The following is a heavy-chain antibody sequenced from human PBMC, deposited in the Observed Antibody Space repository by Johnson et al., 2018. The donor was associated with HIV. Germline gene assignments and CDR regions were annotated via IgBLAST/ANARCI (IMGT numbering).Heavy chain of an antibody. CDR1: GFTFSSYG. Sequence: QVQLVESGGGVVQPGGSLRLSCAASGFTFSSYGMHWVRQAPGKGLEWVASIRYDGSNKYYADSVKGRFTISRDNSKNTLYLQMNSLKTEDTAVYYCTSERGRYYDSSNDAFDIWGQGTMVTVSS. CDR2: IRYDGSNK. J-gene: IGHJ3*02. D-gene: IGHD3-22*01. CDR3: TSERGRYYDSSNDAFDI. V-gene: IGHV3-30*02.